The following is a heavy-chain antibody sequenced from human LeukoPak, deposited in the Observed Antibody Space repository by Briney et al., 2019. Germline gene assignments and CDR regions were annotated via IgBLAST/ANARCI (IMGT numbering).Heavy chain of an antibody. CDR2: IYYTGNT. CDR3: ARGGSGTWFVDY. V-gene: IGHV4-59*08. J-gene: IGHJ4*02. CDR1: GGSIRSYC. D-gene: IGHD6-25*01. Sequence: PSETLSLTCTVSGGSIRSYCWSWIRQPPGKGLEWIGYIYYTGNTNYNPSLKSRVTISVDTSKNQFSLKLSSVTAADTAVYYCARGGSGTWFVDYWGQGTLVTVSS.